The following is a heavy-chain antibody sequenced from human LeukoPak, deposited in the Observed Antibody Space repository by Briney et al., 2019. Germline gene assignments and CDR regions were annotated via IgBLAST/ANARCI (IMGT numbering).Heavy chain of an antibody. CDR2: IYYSGST. Sequence: SETLSLTCTVSGGSISSSSYYWGWIRQPPGKGLEWIGSIYYSGSTYYNPSLKSRVTISVDTSKNQFSLKLSSVTAADTAVYYCARAKGSWYYTSYYYYYYMDVWGKGTTVTVSS. V-gene: IGHV4-39*07. CDR1: GGSISSSSYY. J-gene: IGHJ6*03. CDR3: ARAKGSWYYTSYYYYYYMDV. D-gene: IGHD2-15*01.